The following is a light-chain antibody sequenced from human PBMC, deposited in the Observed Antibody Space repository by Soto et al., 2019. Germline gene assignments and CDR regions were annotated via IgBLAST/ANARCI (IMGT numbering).Light chain of an antibody. J-gene: IGKJ1*01. CDR3: QQYVRSPWT. Sequence: EMVLTQSPGTLSLSPGDRATLSCRASQSVSNDDVAWVQQKPGQTPRLLIYSVSSRSTGIPDRFSGSGSGTDFTLTISRLEPEDFAVYYCQQYVRSPWTFGQGTKVDIK. V-gene: IGKV3-20*01. CDR2: SVS. CDR1: QSVSNDD.